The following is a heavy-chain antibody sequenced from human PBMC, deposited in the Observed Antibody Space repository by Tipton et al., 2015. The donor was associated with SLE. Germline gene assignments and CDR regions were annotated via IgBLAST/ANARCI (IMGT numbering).Heavy chain of an antibody. CDR3: ARGAYRVPYSSSRHYFDY. V-gene: IGHV3-30-3*01. CDR2: ISYDGTNK. J-gene: IGHJ4*02. CDR1: GFSFSDYA. Sequence: SLRLSCAASGFSFSDYAMHWVRQAPGKGLEWVALISYDGTNKYYADSVKGRFTISRDNAKNSLYLQMNSLRAEDTAVYYCARGAYRVPYSSSRHYFDYWGQGTLVTVSS. D-gene: IGHD6-13*01.